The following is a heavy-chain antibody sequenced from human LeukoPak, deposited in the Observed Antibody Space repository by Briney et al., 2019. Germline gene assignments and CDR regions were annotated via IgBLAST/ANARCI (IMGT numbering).Heavy chain of an antibody. CDR1: GFTFSSYA. V-gene: IGHV3-23*01. CDR2: ISGSGGST. J-gene: IGHJ4*02. D-gene: IGHD3-16*02. CDR3: AKALYVWGSYRNSYYFDY. Sequence: PGGSLRLSCAASGFTFSSYAMSWVRQAPGKGLEWVSAISGSGGSTYYADSVKGRFTISRDNSKNTLYLQMNSPRAEDTAVYYCAKALYVWGSYRNSYYFDYWGQGTLVTVSS.